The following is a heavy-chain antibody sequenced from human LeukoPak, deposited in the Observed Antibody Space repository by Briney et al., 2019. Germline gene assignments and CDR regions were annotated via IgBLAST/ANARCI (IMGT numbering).Heavy chain of an antibody. CDR2: FDPEDGET. J-gene: IGHJ6*02. Sequence: ASVKVSCKVSGYTLTELSMHWVRQAPGKGLEWVGGFDPEDGETIYAQKFQGRVTMTEDTSTDTAYMELSSLRSEDTAVYYCATVPPSRGSSWYEVNYGMDVWGQGTMVTVSS. V-gene: IGHV1-24*01. D-gene: IGHD6-13*01. CDR3: ATVPPSRGSSWYEVNYGMDV. CDR1: GYTLTELS.